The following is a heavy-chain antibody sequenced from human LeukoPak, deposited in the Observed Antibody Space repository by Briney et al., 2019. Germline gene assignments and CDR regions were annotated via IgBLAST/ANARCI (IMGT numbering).Heavy chain of an antibody. CDR1: GFTFSTYT. Sequence: GGSLRLSCAASGFTFSTYTMSWVRQAPGKGLEWVSSITASSTSTYYADSVKGRFTISRDNSKNTLYLQMNSLRAEDTAVYYCAKDIAVAATGFDYWGQGTLVTVSS. CDR2: ITASSTST. J-gene: IGHJ4*02. V-gene: IGHV3-23*01. CDR3: AKDIAVAATGFDY. D-gene: IGHD6-19*01.